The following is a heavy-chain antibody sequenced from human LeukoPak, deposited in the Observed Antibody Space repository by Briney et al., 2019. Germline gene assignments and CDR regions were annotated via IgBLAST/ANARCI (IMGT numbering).Heavy chain of an antibody. J-gene: IGHJ4*02. CDR2: IRRRAYGGAA. Sequence: QSGGSLRLSCTPSGFAFDDFAMSWVRQPAGKGLEWVGFIRRRAYGGAAEYAASVKGRFIISRDDSKGIAYLQMNSLKTDDTAVYYCSRNGLVDFDYWGQGSRVIVSP. CDR3: SRNGLVDFDY. V-gene: IGHV3-49*04. CDR1: GFAFDDFA.